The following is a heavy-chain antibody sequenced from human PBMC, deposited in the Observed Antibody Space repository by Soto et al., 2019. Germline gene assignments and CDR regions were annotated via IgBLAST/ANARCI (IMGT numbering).Heavy chain of an antibody. CDR2: INHSGST. CDR3: ARERALLLWFGELINWFDP. V-gene: IGHV4-34*01. D-gene: IGHD3-10*01. CDR1: GGSFSGYY. J-gene: IGHJ5*02. Sequence: SETLSLTCAVYGGSFSGYYWSWIRQPPGKGLEWIGEINHSGSTNYNPSLKSRVTISVDTSKNQFSLKLSSVTAADTAVYYCARERALLLWFGELINWFDPWGQGTLVTVS.